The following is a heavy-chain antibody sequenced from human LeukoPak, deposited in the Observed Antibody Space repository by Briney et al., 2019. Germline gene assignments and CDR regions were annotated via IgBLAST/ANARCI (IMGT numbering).Heavy chain of an antibody. J-gene: IGHJ5*02. CDR2: INHSGST. D-gene: IGHD6-13*01. CDR1: GGSFSGYF. CDR3: ARTQLGNWFEP. V-gene: IGHV4-34*01. Sequence: SETLSLTCAVYGGSFSGYFWSWIRQPPGKGLEWIGEINHSGSTNYNPSLKSRVTISVDTSKNQFSLKLSSVTAADTAVYYCARTQLGNWFEPWGQGTLVTVSS.